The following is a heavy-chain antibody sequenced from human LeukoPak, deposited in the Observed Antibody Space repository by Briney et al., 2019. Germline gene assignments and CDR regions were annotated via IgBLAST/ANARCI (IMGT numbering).Heavy chain of an antibody. CDR3: ARGDCSGVSCYSVDS. D-gene: IGHD2-15*01. CDR1: GYIFTASY. V-gene: IGHV1-2*02. CDR2: INPNIGGT. Sequence: ASVKVSCKASGYIFTASYIHWVRQAPRQGLEWMGWINPNIGGTSFAKKFQGRVTLTRDTSITTTYLELTGPRSDDTAVYFCARGDCSGVSCYSVDSWGQGTLVTVSS. J-gene: IGHJ4*02.